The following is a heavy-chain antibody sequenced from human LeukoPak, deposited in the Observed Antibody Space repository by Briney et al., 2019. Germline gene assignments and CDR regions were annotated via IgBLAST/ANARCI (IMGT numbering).Heavy chain of an antibody. V-gene: IGHV4-39*07. Sequence: SESLSLTCTVSGGSISSSSYDWAWLRQPPGKGLEWIGRIYYRGSTHYNPSLKSRVTISVDTSKNQFSLKLSSVTAAVTAVYYGARGPSKRVRGITTRFDPWGQGTLSPSAQ. D-gene: IGHD3-10*01. CDR2: IYYRGST. CDR3: ARGPSKRVRGITTRFDP. CDR1: GGSISSSSYD. J-gene: IGHJ5*02.